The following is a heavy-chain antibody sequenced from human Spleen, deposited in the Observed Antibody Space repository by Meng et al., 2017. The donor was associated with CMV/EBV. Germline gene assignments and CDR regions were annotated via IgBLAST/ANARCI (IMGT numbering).Heavy chain of an antibody. CDR3: ARGGTSLFPGANWFDP. Sequence: YTFTSYGINWVRQAPGQGLEWMGWISAYNGNTNYAQNFRGRVTMTRDTSTSTAYMELRSLRSDDTAVYFCARGGTSLFPGANWFDPWGQGTLVTVSS. CDR2: ISAYNGNT. CDR1: YTFTSYG. J-gene: IGHJ5*02. V-gene: IGHV1-18*01. D-gene: IGHD1-1*01.